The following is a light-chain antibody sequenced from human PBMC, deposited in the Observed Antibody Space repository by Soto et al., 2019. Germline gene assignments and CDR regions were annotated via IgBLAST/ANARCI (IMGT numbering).Light chain of an antibody. J-gene: IGLJ1*01. V-gene: IGLV1-40*01. CDR1: SSNIGAGYD. CDR2: DNI. Sequence: QSVLTQPPSVSGAPGQRVTISCTGSSSNIGAGYDVHWYQQLPGTAPKLLIYDNINRPSGVPDRFSGSKSGTSASLAITGLQAEDEADYYCQSYDSSLSGYVFGTGTKLTVL. CDR3: QSYDSSLSGYV.